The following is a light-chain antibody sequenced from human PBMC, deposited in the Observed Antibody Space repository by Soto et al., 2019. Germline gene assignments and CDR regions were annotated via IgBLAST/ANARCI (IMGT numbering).Light chain of an antibody. V-gene: IGKV1-39*01. CDR3: QQAYSFPIT. CDR2: AAS. Sequence: DIQMTQSPSSLSASVGDRVTITCLASQSISSYLNWYQHKPGKAPKLLIYAASRLQSGVPARFSGSGSGTDFTLSINSLQPEDFATYYCQQAYSFPITFGQGTRLEIK. CDR1: QSISSY. J-gene: IGKJ5*01.